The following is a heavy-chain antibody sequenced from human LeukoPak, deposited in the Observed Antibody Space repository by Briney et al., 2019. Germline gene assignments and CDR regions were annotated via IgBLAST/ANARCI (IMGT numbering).Heavy chain of an antibody. CDR1: GFTFSDHG. V-gene: IGHV3-33*03. Sequence: PGRSLRLSCAASGFTFSDHGVHWVRQAPGKGLEWVAIIWYNGSKKYYAESVKGRFTISRDNSKNTLYLQMNSLRAEDTAVYYCAKFDIWSGYAMDVWGQGTTVTVSS. D-gene: IGHD3-3*01. J-gene: IGHJ6*02. CDR2: IWYNGSKK. CDR3: AKFDIWSGYAMDV.